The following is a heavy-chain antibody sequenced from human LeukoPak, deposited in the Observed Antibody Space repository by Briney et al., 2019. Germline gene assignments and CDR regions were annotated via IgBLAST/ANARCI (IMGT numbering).Heavy chain of an antibody. Sequence: GESLKISCKGSGYSFTSYWIGWVRQMPGKGLEWMGIVYPGDSDTRYSPSFQGQVTMSADKSSNTAYLQWSSLKASDTAMYYCMRRDWQVNKGYFFDYWGQGTVVTVSS. CDR1: GYSFTSYW. CDR2: VYPGDSDT. D-gene: IGHD1/OR15-1a*01. V-gene: IGHV5-51*01. J-gene: IGHJ4*02. CDR3: MRRDWQVNKGYFFDY.